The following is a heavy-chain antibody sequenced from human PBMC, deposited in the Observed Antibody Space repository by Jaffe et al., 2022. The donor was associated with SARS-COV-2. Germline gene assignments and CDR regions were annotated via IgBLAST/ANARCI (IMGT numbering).Heavy chain of an antibody. CDR2: INPNSGGT. CDR1: GYTFTGYY. CDR3: ARGYAYDFWSGYYSYYFDY. D-gene: IGHD3-3*01. J-gene: IGHJ4*02. V-gene: IGHV1-2*02. Sequence: QVQLVQSGAEVKKPGASVKVSCKASGYTFTGYYMHWVRQAPGQGLEWMGWINPNSGGTNYAQKFQGRVTMTRDTSISTAYMELSRLRSDDTAVYYCARGYAYDFWSGYYSYYFDYWGQGTLVTVSS.